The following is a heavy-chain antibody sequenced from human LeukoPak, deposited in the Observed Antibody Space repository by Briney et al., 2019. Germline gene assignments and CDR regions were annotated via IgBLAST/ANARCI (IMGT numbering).Heavy chain of an antibody. CDR3: ARVRGSGAARFDY. CDR2: INAGNGNT. V-gene: IGHV1-3*01. Sequence: ASVKVSCKASGYTFTSYAMHWVRQAPGQRLEWMGWINAGNGNTKYSQKFQGRVTITRDTSASTAYMELSSLRSEDTAVYYCARVRGSGAARFDYWGQGTLVTVSS. CDR1: GYTFTSYA. J-gene: IGHJ4*02. D-gene: IGHD3-10*01.